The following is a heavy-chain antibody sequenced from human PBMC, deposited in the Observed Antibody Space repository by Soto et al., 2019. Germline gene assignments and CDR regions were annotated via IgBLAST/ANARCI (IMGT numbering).Heavy chain of an antibody. V-gene: IGHV3-23*01. J-gene: IGHJ4*02. CDR3: GDVIWTDEDDGDYVDY. Sequence: EVQLLESGGGLVQPGGSLRLSCAASGFTFSSYAMSWVRQAPGKGLEWVSAISGSGGSTYYADSVKGRFTISRDNSKNTLYLQMNSLRAEDTAVYYCGDVIWTDEDDGDYVDYWGQGTLVTVSS. D-gene: IGHD4-17*01. CDR1: GFTFSSYA. CDR2: ISGSGGST.